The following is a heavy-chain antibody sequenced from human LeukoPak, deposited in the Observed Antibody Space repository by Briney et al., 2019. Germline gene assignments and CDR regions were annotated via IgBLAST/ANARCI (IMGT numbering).Heavy chain of an antibody. V-gene: IGHV3-7*01. J-gene: IGHJ4*02. D-gene: IGHD2-2*02. CDR3: ARLYCSSTSCYTPDFDY. Sequence: GGSLRLSCAASGFTFSSYWMSWVRQAPGKGLEWMANIKQDGSEKYYVDSVKGRFTISRDNAKNSLYLQMNSLRAEDTAVYYCARLYCSSTSCYTPDFDYWGQGTLVTVSS. CDR2: IKQDGSEK. CDR1: GFTFSSYW.